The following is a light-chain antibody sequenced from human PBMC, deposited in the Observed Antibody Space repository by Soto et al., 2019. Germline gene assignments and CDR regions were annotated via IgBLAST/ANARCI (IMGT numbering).Light chain of an antibody. CDR1: QSVSSSY. J-gene: IGKJ1*01. Sequence: EIVLTQSPVTLSLSLGERATRSCTASQSVSSSYLAWYQQKPGQAPRLLIYGASSRATGIPDRFSGSGSGTDFTLTISRLEPEDFAVYYCQQYGSSPATFGQGTKVDIK. V-gene: IGKV3-20*01. CDR3: QQYGSSPAT. CDR2: GAS.